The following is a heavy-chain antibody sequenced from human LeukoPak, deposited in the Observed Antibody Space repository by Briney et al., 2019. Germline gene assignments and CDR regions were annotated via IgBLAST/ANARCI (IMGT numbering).Heavy chain of an antibody. CDR1: GYTFTGYY. Sequence: GASVKVSCKASGYTFTGYYMHWVRQAPGQGLEWMGWINPNSGGTNYAQKFQGRVTMTRDTSISTAYMELSRLRSDDTAVYYCARGTWDYDILTGYSYYYYYMDVWGKGTTVTISS. V-gene: IGHV1-2*02. J-gene: IGHJ6*03. D-gene: IGHD3-9*01. CDR3: ARGTWDYDILTGYSYYYYYMDV. CDR2: INPNSGGT.